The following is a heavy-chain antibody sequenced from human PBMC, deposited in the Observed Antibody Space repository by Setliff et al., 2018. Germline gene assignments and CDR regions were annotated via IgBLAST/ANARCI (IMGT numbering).Heavy chain of an antibody. Sequence: PGGSLRLSCAASGFTFSSSSMTWVRQAQGKGLEWLANIKQDGSEIYSVDSVKGRFSISRDNAKNSLYLQMNSLRAEDTAVYYCARDGNYYYYYMDVWGKGTTVTVS. V-gene: IGHV3-7*01. CDR1: GFTFSSSS. CDR2: IKQDGSEI. CDR3: ARDGNYYYYYMDV. J-gene: IGHJ6*03.